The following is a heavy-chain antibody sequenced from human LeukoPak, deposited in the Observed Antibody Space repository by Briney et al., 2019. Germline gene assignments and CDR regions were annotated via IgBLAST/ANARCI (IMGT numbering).Heavy chain of an antibody. V-gene: IGHV3-23*01. CDR3: AKDDATYYYGSGSYYNYGMDV. Sequence: PGGSLRLSCAASGFTFSSYAMSWVRQAPGKGLEWVSSISGSGGSKYCADSVKGRFTISRDNSKNTLYLQMNSLRAEDTAVYYCAKDDATYYYGSGSYYNYGMDVWGQGTTVTVSS. D-gene: IGHD3-10*01. CDR2: ISGSGGSK. J-gene: IGHJ6*02. CDR1: GFTFSSYA.